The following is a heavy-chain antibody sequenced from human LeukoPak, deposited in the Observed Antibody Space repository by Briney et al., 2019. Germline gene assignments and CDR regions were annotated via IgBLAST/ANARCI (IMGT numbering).Heavy chain of an antibody. CDR3: ARGTMVRGTTTYYYGMDV. Sequence: SETLSLTCAVYGGSFSGYYWSWIRQPPGKGLEGIGEINHSGSTNYNPSLKSRVTISVDTSKNQFSLKLSSVTAADTAVYYCARGTMVRGTTTYYYGMDVWGKGTTVTVSS. D-gene: IGHD3-10*01. J-gene: IGHJ6*04. CDR1: GGSFSGYY. V-gene: IGHV4-34*01. CDR2: INHSGST.